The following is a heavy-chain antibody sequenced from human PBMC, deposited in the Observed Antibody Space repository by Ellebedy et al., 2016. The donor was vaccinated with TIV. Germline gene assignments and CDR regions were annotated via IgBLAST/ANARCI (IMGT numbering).Heavy chain of an antibody. D-gene: IGHD2-21*02. Sequence: ASVKVSCKASGYTFTTYAMHWVRQAPGQRLEWMGWINAGNGNTKYSQKLQGRVTITRDTSASIAYMELSSLSSEDTAVYYCAREEVTPDPYFDYWGQGTLVTVSS. V-gene: IGHV1-3*01. J-gene: IGHJ4*02. CDR3: AREEVTPDPYFDY. CDR2: INAGNGNT. CDR1: GYTFTTYA.